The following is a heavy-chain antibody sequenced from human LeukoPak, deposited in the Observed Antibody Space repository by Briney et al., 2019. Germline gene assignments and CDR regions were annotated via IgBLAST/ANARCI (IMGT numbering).Heavy chain of an antibody. V-gene: IGHV1-69*13. CDR3: ARALRYYSDSSGYAFDY. CDR1: GGTFRSFA. Sequence: SVKVSCKASGGTFRSFAIIWVRQAPGQGLEWMGGIIPIFRTANYAQKFQGRVTITADESTSTAYMELSSLRSEDTAVYYCARALRYYSDSSGYAFDYWGQGTLVTVSS. D-gene: IGHD3-22*01. CDR2: IIPIFRTA. J-gene: IGHJ4*02.